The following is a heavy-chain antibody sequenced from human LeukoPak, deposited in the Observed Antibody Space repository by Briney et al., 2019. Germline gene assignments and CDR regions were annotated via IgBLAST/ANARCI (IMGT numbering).Heavy chain of an antibody. V-gene: IGHV3-48*01. Sequence: PGGXXXXSXAXXGFTFSSYSMNWVRQAPGKGLEWVSYISSSSSTIYYADSVKGRFTIYRDNAKNSTYMQMNSLRAEDTAVYYCARQRGGSKNFDYWGQGTLVTVSS. CDR1: GFTFSSYS. CDR2: ISSSSSTI. CDR3: ARQRGGSKNFDY. J-gene: IGHJ4*02. D-gene: IGHD3-10*01.